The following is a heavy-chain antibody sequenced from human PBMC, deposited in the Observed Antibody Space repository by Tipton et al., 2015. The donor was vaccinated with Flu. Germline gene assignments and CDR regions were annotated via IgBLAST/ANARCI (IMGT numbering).Heavy chain of an antibody. J-gene: IGHJ6*02. Sequence: SLRLSCAASGFTFSNAWMSWVRQAPGKGLEWVGRIKSKTDGGTTDYAAPVKGRSTISRDDSKNTLYLQMNSLKTEDTAVYYCTTVPEAATYLGFMDVWGQGTTVTVSS. CDR1: GFTFSNAW. D-gene: IGHD6-13*01. CDR3: TTVPEAATYLGFMDV. CDR2: IKSKTDGGTT. V-gene: IGHV3-15*01.